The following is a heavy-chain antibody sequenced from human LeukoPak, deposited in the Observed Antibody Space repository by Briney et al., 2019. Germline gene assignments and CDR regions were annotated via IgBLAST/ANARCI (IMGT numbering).Heavy chain of an antibody. V-gene: IGHV3-48*03. Sequence: PGGSLRLSCAASGFNLSSYEMNWVRQAPGKGLEWVSYISSSGSIMYYADSVKGRFTISGDNAKNSLYLQMNSLRAEDTAVYYCVLSWSYDMDVWGQGTTVTVSS. J-gene: IGHJ6*02. CDR2: ISSSGSIM. CDR1: GFNLSSYE. D-gene: IGHD2-15*01. CDR3: VLSWSYDMDV.